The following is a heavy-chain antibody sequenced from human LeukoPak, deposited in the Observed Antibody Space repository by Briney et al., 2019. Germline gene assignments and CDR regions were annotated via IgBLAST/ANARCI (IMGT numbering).Heavy chain of an antibody. V-gene: IGHV1-2*02. CDR1: GYTFTGYY. Sequence: ASVKVSCKASGYTFTGYYMHWVRQAPGQGLEWMGWINPNSGGTNYAQKFQGRVTMTRDTSISTAYMELSRLRADDTAVYYCARDRSYYYYMDVWGKGTTVTISS. CDR2: INPNSGGT. CDR3: ARDRSYYYYMDV. J-gene: IGHJ6*03.